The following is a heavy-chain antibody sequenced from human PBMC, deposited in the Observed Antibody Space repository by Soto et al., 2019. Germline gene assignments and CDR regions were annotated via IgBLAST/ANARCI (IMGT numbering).Heavy chain of an antibody. Sequence: ASVKVSCKASGYTFTGYYMHWVRQAPGQGLEWMGWINPNSGGTNYAQKFQGWVTMTRDTSISTAYMELSRLRSDDTAVYYCARGEQTTVYGMDVWGQGPQFTVSS. V-gene: IGHV1-2*04. CDR2: INPNSGGT. CDR3: ARGEQTTVYGMDV. D-gene: IGHD1-1*01. J-gene: IGHJ6*02. CDR1: GYTFTGYY.